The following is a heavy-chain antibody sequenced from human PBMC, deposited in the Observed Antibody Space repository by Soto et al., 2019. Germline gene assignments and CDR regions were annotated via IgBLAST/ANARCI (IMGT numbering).Heavy chain of an antibody. J-gene: IGHJ4*02. V-gene: IGHV3-23*01. CDR2: ISGGGDSR. Sequence: GGSLRLSCAASGFTSRNYAMNWVRQAPGKGLEWVSSISGGGDSRKYVDSVKGRFTISRDNSKNTLYLQMNSLRAEDTAVYYCAKDLFTMVRLFDSWGQGTLVTVSS. CDR3: AKDLFTMVRLFDS. D-gene: IGHD3-10*01. CDR1: GFTSRNYA.